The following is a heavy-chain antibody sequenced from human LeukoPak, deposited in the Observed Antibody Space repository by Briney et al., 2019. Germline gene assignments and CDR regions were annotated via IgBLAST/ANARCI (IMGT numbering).Heavy chain of an antibody. Sequence: GGSLRLSCAASGFTFSSYWMSWVRQAPGKGLEWVAHINQDGSEKHFVDSVEGRFTISGDNAANSLFLQMNSLRAEDTAVYYCAREYDYGVSRADYWGQGTLVTVSS. J-gene: IGHJ4*02. CDR1: GFTFSSYW. D-gene: IGHD4-17*01. CDR3: AREYDYGVSRADY. CDR2: INQDGSEK. V-gene: IGHV3-7*01.